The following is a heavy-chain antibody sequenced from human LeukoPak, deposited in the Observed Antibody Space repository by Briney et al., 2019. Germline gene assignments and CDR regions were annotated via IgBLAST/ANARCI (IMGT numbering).Heavy chain of an antibody. J-gene: IGHJ4*02. D-gene: IGHD5-24*01. CDR3: ASSRDGYNPLDY. V-gene: IGHV4-31*03. CDR1: GGSISGSSYY. Sequence: SETLFLTCTVSGGSISGSSYYWGWIRQSPGKGLEWIGYIYYSGSTYYNPSLKSRVTISVDTSKNQFSLKLSSVTAADTAVYYCASSRDGYNPLDYWGQGTLVTVSS. CDR2: IYYSGST.